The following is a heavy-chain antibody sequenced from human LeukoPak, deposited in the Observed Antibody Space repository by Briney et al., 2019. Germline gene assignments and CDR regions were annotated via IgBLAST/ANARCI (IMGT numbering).Heavy chain of an antibody. CDR1: GGSISSSNW. CDR3: ARDTGSSSGFYNWFDP. V-gene: IGHV4-4*02. Sequence: SGTLSLTCAVSGGSISSSNWWSWVRQPPGKGLEWIGEIYHSGSTNYNPSLKSRVTISVDKSKNQFSLKLSSATAADTAVYYCARDTGSSSGFYNWFDPWGQGTLVTVSS. J-gene: IGHJ5*02. D-gene: IGHD6-6*01. CDR2: IYHSGST.